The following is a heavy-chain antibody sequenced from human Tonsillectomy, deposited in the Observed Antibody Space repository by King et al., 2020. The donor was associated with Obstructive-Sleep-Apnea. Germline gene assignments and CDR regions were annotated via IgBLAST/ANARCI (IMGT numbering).Heavy chain of an antibody. CDR3: ARHVEIMSNRNYYYGMDV. D-gene: IGHD1-14*01. V-gene: IGHV5-51*01. J-gene: IGHJ6*02. CDR2: IYPGDSDT. Sequence: VQLVQSGAEVKKPGESLKISCKGSGYSFTSYWIAWVRQMPGKGLEWMGIIYPGDSDTKYSPSFQGQVTISADKSISTAYLQWSSLKASDTAIYYCARHVEIMSNRNYYYGMDVWGQGTTVTVSS. CDR1: GYSFTSYW.